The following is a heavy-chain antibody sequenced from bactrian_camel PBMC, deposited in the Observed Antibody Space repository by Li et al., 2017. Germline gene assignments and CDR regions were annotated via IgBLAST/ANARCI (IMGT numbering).Heavy chain of an antibody. CDR3: ATGWTFGY. Sequence: HVQLVESGGGSVQAGGFLRLSCAVSEYPYSGSTRCVGWFRQASGKEREGVAAIRRDGRTIYADSVKGRFTIIKDNRENTVYLQMNSLKPEDTATYYCATGWTFGYCGQGTQVTVS. J-gene: IGHJ6*01. CDR1: EYPYSGST. V-gene: IGHV3S53*01. D-gene: IGHD5*01. CDR2: IRRDGRT.